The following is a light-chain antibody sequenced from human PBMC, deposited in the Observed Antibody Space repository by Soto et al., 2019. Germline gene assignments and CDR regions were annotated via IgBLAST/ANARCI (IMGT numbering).Light chain of an antibody. CDR3: CSYAGSSTFPYV. CDR2: EVS. J-gene: IGLJ1*01. Sequence: QSALTQSASVSGSPGQSITISCTGTSSDVGSYNLVSWYQQHPGQANKLMIYEVSKRPSGVSNRFSGSKSGNTASLTISGLQSEDEADYYCCSYAGSSTFPYVFGTGTKVTVL. V-gene: IGLV2-23*02. CDR1: SSDVGSYNL.